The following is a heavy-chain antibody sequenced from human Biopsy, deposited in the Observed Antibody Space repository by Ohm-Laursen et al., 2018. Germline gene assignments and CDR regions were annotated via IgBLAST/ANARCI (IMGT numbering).Heavy chain of an antibody. CDR1: GDSVTKYY. CDR3: ARDDAVTVIRGLYY. J-gene: IGHJ4*02. CDR2: MYISGTT. V-gene: IGHV4-4*07. Sequence: SETLSLTCTVSGDSVTKYYWSWIRQPAGKGLEWIGRMYISGTTNYNPSLKSRVTMSIDTSKNQFSLRLSSVTAEDTAVYYCARDDAVTVIRGLYYWGQGALVTVSS. D-gene: IGHD2-21*02.